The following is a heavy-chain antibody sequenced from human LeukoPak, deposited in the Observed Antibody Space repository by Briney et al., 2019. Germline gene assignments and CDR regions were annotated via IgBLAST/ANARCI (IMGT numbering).Heavy chain of an antibody. V-gene: IGHV1-2*06. D-gene: IGHD1-1*01. CDR2: INPNGGDT. Sequence: GASVKVSCKASGYTFTTYYIHWVRQAPGQGLEWMGRINPNGGDTNYVQKFQGRVTMTRDTSITTAYMELSRLRSDDTAVYYCAREWYKGRGVWYFDLWGRGTLVTVSS. J-gene: IGHJ2*01. CDR1: GYTFTTYY. CDR3: AREWYKGRGVWYFDL.